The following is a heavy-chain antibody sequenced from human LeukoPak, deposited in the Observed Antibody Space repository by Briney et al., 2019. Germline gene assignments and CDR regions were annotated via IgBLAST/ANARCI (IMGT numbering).Heavy chain of an antibody. D-gene: IGHD3-10*02. CDR3: AELGITTIGGV. V-gene: IGHV3-48*03. CDR2: ISSSGSTI. CDR1: ALTFGPSE. Sequence: GSRRLSCQASALTFGPSEITWAPQAQGKGPEWVSYISSSGSTIYYADSVKGRFTISRDNAKNSLYLQMNSLRAEDTAVYYCAELGITTIGGVWGKGTTVTISS. J-gene: IGHJ6*04.